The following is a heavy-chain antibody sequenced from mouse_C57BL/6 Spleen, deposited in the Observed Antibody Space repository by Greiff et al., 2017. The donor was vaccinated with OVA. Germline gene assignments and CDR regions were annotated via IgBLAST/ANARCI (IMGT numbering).Heavy chain of an antibody. J-gene: IGHJ4*01. CDR1: GYTFTSYW. V-gene: IGHV1-61*01. CDR2: IYPSDSET. D-gene: IGHD3-2*02. CDR3: AREGQLRPHYYAMDY. Sequence: QVQLQQPGAELVRPGSSVKLSCKASGYTFTSYWMDWVKQRPGQGLEWIGNIYPSDSETHYNQKFKDKATLTVDKSSSTAYMQLSSLTSEDSAVYYCAREGQLRPHYYAMDYWGQGTSVTVSS.